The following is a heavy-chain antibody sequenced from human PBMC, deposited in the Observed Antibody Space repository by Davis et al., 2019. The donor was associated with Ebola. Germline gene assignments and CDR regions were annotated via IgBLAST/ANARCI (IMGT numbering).Heavy chain of an antibody. Sequence: ASVKVSCKASGYTFTGYYMHWVRRAPGQGLEWMGWINPNSGGTNYAQKFQGRVTMTRDTSISTAYMELGRLRSDDTAVYYCAREGERGSNIPDYWGQGTLVTVSS. J-gene: IGHJ4*02. D-gene: IGHD1-26*01. CDR1: GYTFTGYY. CDR3: AREGERGSNIPDY. CDR2: INPNSGGT. V-gene: IGHV1-2*02.